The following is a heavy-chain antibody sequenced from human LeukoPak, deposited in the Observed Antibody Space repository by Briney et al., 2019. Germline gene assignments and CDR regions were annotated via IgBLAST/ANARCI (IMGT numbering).Heavy chain of an antibody. CDR3: ASDLIALAPRQY. V-gene: IGHV3-30-3*01. D-gene: IGHD3-16*01. CDR2: ISYDGSNK. Sequence: GSLRLSCAASGFPFSSYAMYWVRQAPGKGLEWVAFISYDGSNKIHADSMKGRFTISRDNSKNTLYLQINSLRAEDTAIYYCASDLIALAPRQYWGRGTLVTVSS. J-gene: IGHJ4*02. CDR1: GFPFSSYA.